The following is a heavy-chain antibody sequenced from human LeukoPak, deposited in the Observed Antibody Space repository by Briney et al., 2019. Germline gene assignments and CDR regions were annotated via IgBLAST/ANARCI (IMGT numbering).Heavy chain of an antibody. V-gene: IGHV3-9*01. CDR2: ISWNSGNI. CDR1: GFTFDDYA. CDR3: AKEMSSGWYGRFDP. J-gene: IGHJ5*02. D-gene: IGHD6-19*01. Sequence: GGSLRLSCAGSGFTFDDYAMHWVRQAPGKGLEWVSGISWNSGNIGYADSVKGRFIVSRDNAKNSLYLQMNSLRAEDTAVYYCAKEMSSGWYGRFDPWGQGTLVTVSS.